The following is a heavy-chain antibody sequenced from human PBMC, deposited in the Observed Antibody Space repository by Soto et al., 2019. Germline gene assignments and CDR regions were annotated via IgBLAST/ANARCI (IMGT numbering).Heavy chain of an antibody. Sequence: EVQLLESGGGLVQPGGSLRLSCAASGFTFSSYAMSWVRQAPGKGLEWVSAISGSGGSSYYADSVKGRFTISRDNSKNTLYLQMNSLRAEDTAVYYCAQPLISYVYSYFDYWGQGTLVTVSS. CDR2: ISGSGGSS. J-gene: IGHJ4*02. D-gene: IGHD5-18*01. CDR3: AQPLISYVYSYFDY. V-gene: IGHV3-23*01. CDR1: GFTFSSYA.